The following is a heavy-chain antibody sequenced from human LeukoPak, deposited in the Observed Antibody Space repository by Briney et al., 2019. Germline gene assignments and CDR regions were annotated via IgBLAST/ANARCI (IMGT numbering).Heavy chain of an antibody. V-gene: IGHV3-21*01. CDR3: AAMVTSLAGYY. D-gene: IGHD5-18*01. J-gene: IGHJ4*02. CDR1: GFTFSSYS. CDR2: ISSSSSYI. Sequence: AGGSLRLSCAASGFTFSSYSMNWVRQAPGKGLEWVLSISSSSSYIYYADSVKGRFTISRDNAKNSLYLQMNSLRAEDTAVYYCAAMVTSLAGYYWGQGTLVTVSS.